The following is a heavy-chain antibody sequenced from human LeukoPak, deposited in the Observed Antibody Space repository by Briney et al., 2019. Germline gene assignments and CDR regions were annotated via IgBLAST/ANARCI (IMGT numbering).Heavy chain of an antibody. V-gene: IGHV4-39*01. Sequence: SETLSLTCTVSGGSISSSSYYWGWLRQPPGKGLEWIGSIYYSGSTYYNPSLKSRVTISVDTSKSQFSLKLSSVTAADTAVYYCARPFIVGDAFDIWGQGTMVTVSS. CDR2: IYYSGST. CDR3: ARPFIVGDAFDI. J-gene: IGHJ3*02. D-gene: IGHD2-15*01. CDR1: GGSISSSSYY.